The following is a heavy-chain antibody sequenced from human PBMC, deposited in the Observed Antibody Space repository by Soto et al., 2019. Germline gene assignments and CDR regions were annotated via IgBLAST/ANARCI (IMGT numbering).Heavy chain of an antibody. CDR2: ISAYNGNT. CDR3: ARFNSIAVAGTFDY. CDR1: GYTFTSYG. D-gene: IGHD6-19*01. V-gene: IGHV1-18*04. J-gene: IGHJ4*02. Sequence: ASVKVSCKASGYTFTSYGISWVLQAPGQGLEWMGWISAYNGNTNYAQKLQGRVTMTTDTSTSTAYMELRSLRSDDTAVYYCARFNSIAVAGTFDYWGQGTLVTVSS.